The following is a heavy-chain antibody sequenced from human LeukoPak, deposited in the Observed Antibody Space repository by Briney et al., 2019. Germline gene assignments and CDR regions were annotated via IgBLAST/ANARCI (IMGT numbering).Heavy chain of an antibody. V-gene: IGHV3-30*03. D-gene: IGHD5-18*01. CDR2: ISFDRTNT. J-gene: IGHJ5*02. CDR3: ARDLAVDTAMVKNCFDP. Sequence: GGSLRLSCAASGFTFSSHGMHWVRQAPGKGLEWVAVISFDRTNTFYTDSVKGRFTISGDNSKNTLYLQMDSLRAEDTAVYYCARDLAVDTAMVKNCFDPWGQGTLVTVSS. CDR1: GFTFSSHG.